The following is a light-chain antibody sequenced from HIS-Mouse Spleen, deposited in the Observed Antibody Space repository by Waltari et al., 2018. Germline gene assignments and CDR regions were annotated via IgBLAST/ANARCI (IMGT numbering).Light chain of an antibody. CDR1: SSNIGSNT. CDR3: AAWDDSLNGNYV. CDR2: SNN. V-gene: IGLV1-44*01. J-gene: IGLJ1*01. Sequence: QSVLTQPPSASGTPGQRVTISCSGSSSNIGSNTVNWYQQLPGTAPKLLIYSNNQRPSGVPGRVSGSKSGNSASRAISGLQSEDEADYYCAAWDDSLNGNYVFGTGTKVTVL.